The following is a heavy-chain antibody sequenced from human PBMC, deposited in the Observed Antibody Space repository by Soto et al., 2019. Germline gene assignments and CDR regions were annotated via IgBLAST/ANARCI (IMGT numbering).Heavy chain of an antibody. Sequence: GASVKVSCKASGYTFTDYAMHWVHQAPGQRLEWMGWISTGNGNTKYSQKFQGRVTITRDTSATTAYMELSSLRSEDTAVYYCAKGSQMWKHDYWGQVPLVTVSS. CDR1: GYTFTDYA. CDR3: AKGSQMWKHDY. V-gene: IGHV1-3*04. J-gene: IGHJ4*02. D-gene: IGHD5-18*01. CDR2: ISTGNGNT.